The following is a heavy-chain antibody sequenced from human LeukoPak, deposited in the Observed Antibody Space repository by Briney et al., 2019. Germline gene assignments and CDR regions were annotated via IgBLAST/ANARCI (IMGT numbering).Heavy chain of an antibody. CDR2: INHSGST. Sequence: SETLSLTCAVYGGSFSGYYWSWIRRPPGKGLEWIGEINHSGSTNYNPSLKSRVTISVDTSKNQFSLKLSSVTAADTAVYYCARGSGGVFDYWGQGTLVTVSS. CDR3: ARGSGGVFDY. CDR1: GGSFSGYY. V-gene: IGHV4-34*01. J-gene: IGHJ4*02. D-gene: IGHD6-19*01.